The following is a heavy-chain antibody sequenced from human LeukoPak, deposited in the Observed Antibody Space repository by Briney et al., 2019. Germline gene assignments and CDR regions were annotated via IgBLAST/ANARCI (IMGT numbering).Heavy chain of an antibody. CDR3: AKDASFPRGLLWFRESGSQFDY. V-gene: IGHV3-30*18. D-gene: IGHD3-10*01. CDR2: ISYDGSNK. CDR1: GFTFSSYG. Sequence: PGGSLRLSCAASGFTFSSYGMHWVRQAPGKGLEWVAVISYDGSNKYYADSVKGRFTISRDNSKNTLYLQMNSLRAEDTAVYYCAKDASFPRGLLWFRESGSQFDYWGQGTLVTVSS. J-gene: IGHJ4*02.